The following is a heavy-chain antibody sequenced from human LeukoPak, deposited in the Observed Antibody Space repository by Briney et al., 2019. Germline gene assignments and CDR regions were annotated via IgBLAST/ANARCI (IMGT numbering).Heavy chain of an antibody. Sequence: GGSLRLSCAASGFTFSSYGMHWVRQAPGKGLEWVAFIRYDGSNKYYADSVKGRFTIPRDNSKNTLYLQMNSLRAEDTAVYYCAKDGTGYSSGWSYFDYWGQGTLVTVSS. CDR3: AKDGTGYSSGWSYFDY. CDR2: IRYDGSNK. J-gene: IGHJ4*02. V-gene: IGHV3-30*02. D-gene: IGHD6-19*01. CDR1: GFTFSSYG.